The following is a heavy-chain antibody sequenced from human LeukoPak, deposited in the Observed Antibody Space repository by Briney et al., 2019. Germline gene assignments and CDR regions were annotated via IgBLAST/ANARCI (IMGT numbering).Heavy chain of an antibody. CDR3: ARALFNDYVWGSYSDY. D-gene: IGHD3-16*01. J-gene: IGHJ4*02. CDR2: ISYDGSNK. CDR1: GFTFSSYG. V-gene: IGHV3-30*03. Sequence: GGSLRLSCAASGFTFSSYGMHWVRQAPGKGLEWVAVISYDGSNKYYADSVKGRFTISRDNAKNSLYLQMNSLRAEDTAVYYCARALFNDYVWGSYSDYWGQGTLVTVSS.